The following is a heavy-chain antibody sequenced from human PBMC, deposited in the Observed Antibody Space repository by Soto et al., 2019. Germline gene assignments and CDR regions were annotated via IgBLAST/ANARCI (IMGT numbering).Heavy chain of an antibody. D-gene: IGHD5-18*01. J-gene: IGHJ4*02. CDR3: ARTGVTAMVTAYSYYFDY. V-gene: IGHV4-39*01. Sequence: SETLSLTCTVSGGSISSSSYYWGWIRLPPGKGLEWIGSIYYSGSTYYNPSLKSRVTISVDTSKNQFSLKLSSVTAADTAVYYCARTGVTAMVTAYSYYFDYWGQGTLVTVSS. CDR1: GGSISSSSYY. CDR2: IYYSGST.